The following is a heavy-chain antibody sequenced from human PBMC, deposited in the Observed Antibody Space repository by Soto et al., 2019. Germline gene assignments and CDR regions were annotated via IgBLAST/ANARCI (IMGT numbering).Heavy chain of an antibody. CDR1: GFPFSSYG. D-gene: IGHD5-18*01. CDR2: ISYDGSNK. Sequence: GGALRLSCAAPGFPFSSYGLHWVPQAPGQGVGGGAVISYDGSNKYYADSVKGRFTISRDNSKNTLYLQMNSLRAEDTAVYYCAKDRRSGDSSRGYYYYYGMDVWGQGTKVTVSS. J-gene: IGHJ6*02. V-gene: IGHV3-30*18. CDR3: AKDRRSGDSSRGYYYYYGMDV.